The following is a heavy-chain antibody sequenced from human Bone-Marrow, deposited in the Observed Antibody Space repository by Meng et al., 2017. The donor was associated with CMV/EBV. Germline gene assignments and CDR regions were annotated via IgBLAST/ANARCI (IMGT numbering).Heavy chain of an antibody. J-gene: IGHJ4*02. CDR2: IIPNSGGT. Sequence: ASVKVSCKASGGTFSSYTISWVRQAPGQGLEWMGRIIPNSGGTNYAQKFQGRVTMTRDTSISTAYMELSRLRSDDTAVYYCARDRRAARLFDYWGQGTLVTVSS. V-gene: IGHV1-2*02. CDR3: ARDRRAARLFDY. D-gene: IGHD6-6*01. CDR1: GGTFSSYT.